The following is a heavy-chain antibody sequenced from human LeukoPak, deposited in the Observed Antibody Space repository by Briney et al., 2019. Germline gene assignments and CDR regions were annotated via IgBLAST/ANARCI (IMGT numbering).Heavy chain of an antibody. V-gene: IGHV1-2*04. CDR3: ARNIAAAENWFDP. J-gene: IGHJ5*02. Sequence: ASVKVSCKASGYTFTGYYMHWVRQAPGQGLEWMGWINPNSGGTNYAQKFQGWVTMTRDTSISTAYMELSRLRSDDTAVYYCARNIAAAENWFDPWGQGTLVTVSS. CDR2: INPNSGGT. D-gene: IGHD6-13*01. CDR1: GYTFTGYY.